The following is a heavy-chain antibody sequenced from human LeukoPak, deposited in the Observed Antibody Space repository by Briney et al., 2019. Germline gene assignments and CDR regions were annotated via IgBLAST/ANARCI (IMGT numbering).Heavy chain of an antibody. CDR3: ASGEILWVFDY. V-gene: IGHV1-69*05. Sequence: GASVKVSCKASGYTFTSYDINWVRQATGQGLEWMGRIIPIFGTANYAQKFQGRVTITTDESTSTAYMELSSLRSEDTAVYYCASGEILWVFDYWGQGTLVTVSS. J-gene: IGHJ4*02. CDR2: IIPIFGTA. CDR1: GYTFTSYD. D-gene: IGHD2/OR15-2a*01.